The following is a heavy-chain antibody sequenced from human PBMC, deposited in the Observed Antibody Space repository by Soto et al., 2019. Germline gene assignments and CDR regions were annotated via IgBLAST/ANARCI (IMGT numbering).Heavy chain of an antibody. CDR1: GFTFSGSA. V-gene: IGHV3-73*01. CDR2: IRSKANSYAT. CDR3: TRGYEYVWGSYRYTADYYYYGMDV. Sequence: GGSLRLSCAASGFTFSGSAMHWARQASGKGLEWVGRIRSKANSYATAYAASVKGRFTISRDDSKNTAYLQMNSLKTEDTAVYYCTRGYEYVWGSYRYTADYYYYGMDVWGQGTTVTVSS. J-gene: IGHJ6*02. D-gene: IGHD3-16*02.